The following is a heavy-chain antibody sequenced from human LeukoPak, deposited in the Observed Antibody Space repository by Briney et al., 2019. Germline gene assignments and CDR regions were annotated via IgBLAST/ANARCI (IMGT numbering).Heavy chain of an antibody. V-gene: IGHV3-7*01. CDR2: IKQDGSEK. CDR3: ARDWGSYCSSTSCYTRLTYYFDY. J-gene: IGHJ4*02. D-gene: IGHD2-2*02. CDR1: GFTFSSYW. Sequence: GGSLRPSCAASGFTFSSYWMSWVRQAPGKGLEWVANIKQDGSEKYYVDSVKGRFTISRDNAKNSLYLQMNSLRAEDTAVYYCARDWGSYCSSTSCYTRLTYYFDYWGQGTLVTVSS.